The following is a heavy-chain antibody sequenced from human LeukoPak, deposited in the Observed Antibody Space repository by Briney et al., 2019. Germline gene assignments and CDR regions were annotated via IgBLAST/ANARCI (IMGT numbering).Heavy chain of an antibody. V-gene: IGHV3-64*01. J-gene: IGHJ4*02. CDR1: GFTFSSYA. CDR3: ARVSSGCFLDY. D-gene: IGHD6-19*01. CDR2: ISSNGGST. Sequence: GGSLRLSCAASGFTFSSYAMHWVRQAPGKGLEYVSAISSNGGSTYYANSVKGRFTISRDNSKNTLYLQMGSLRAEDMAVYYCARVSSGCFLDYWGQGPLVTVSS.